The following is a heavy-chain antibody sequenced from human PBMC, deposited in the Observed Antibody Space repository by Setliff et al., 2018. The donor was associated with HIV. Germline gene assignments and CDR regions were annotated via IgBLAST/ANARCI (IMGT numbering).Heavy chain of an antibody. Sequence: SVKVSCKVSGDTFNNYGLNWMQQVPGQGLEWMGGIIPIFKSADYAQKFQGRVTITTDESTSTAYMDLSSLKSEDTAIYYCARTSGDAYNYEGAFDVWGQGTLVTVSS. J-gene: IGHJ3*01. V-gene: IGHV1-69*05. CDR2: IIPIFKSA. D-gene: IGHD5-12*01. CDR1: GDTFNNYG. CDR3: ARTSGDAYNYEGAFDV.